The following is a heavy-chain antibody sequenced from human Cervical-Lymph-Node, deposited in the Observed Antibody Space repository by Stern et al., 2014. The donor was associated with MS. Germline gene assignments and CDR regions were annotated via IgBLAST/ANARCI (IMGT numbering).Heavy chain of an antibody. CDR1: GGSISSSSYY. CDR3: ARHRLHSSGWAVMGVGWFDP. V-gene: IGHV4-39*01. CDR2: IYYSGAP. J-gene: IGHJ5*02. Sequence: QLQLQESGPGLVKPSETLSLTCTVSGGSISSSSYYWGWIRQPPGKGLEWIGGIYYSGAPYYTPPLKSRVTISVDPSKNQFPRKLSFVTAADTAVYYCARHRLHSSGWAVMGVGWFDPWGQGTLVTVSS. D-gene: IGHD6-19*01.